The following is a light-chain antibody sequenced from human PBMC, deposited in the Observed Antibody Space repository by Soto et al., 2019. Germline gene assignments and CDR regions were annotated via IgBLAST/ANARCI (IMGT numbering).Light chain of an antibody. CDR1: QTISGY. Sequence: DIQMTQSPSSLSASVGDRVTITCRASQTISGYLNWYQQKSGKAPNLLIYGASTLQSGVPSRFSRGGSGTDFTLTISSLQLEDFATYYCQQGSSAPYTFGQGTKVEIK. CDR3: QQGSSAPYT. J-gene: IGKJ2*01. V-gene: IGKV1-39*01. CDR2: GAS.